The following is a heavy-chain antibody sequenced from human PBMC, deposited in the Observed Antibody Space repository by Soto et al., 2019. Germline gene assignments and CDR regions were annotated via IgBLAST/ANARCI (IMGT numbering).Heavy chain of an antibody. V-gene: IGHV5-51*01. CDR2: IYPDDHER. D-gene: IGHD6-13*01. Sequence: PGESLKISCQSSGYTFSNFLIGWVRQLPGKGLEWMGIIYPDDHERRYSPPYHGKVTISADKSINTAYLQWNSLEASDTAFYFCARSPRSSPYFDYWGQGALVTVPS. CDR3: ARSPRSSPYFDY. J-gene: IGHJ4*02. CDR1: GYTFSNFL.